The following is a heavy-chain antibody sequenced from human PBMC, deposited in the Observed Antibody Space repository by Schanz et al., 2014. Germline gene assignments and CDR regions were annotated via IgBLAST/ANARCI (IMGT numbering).Heavy chain of an antibody. V-gene: IGHV4-30-4*07. J-gene: IGHJ5*01. D-gene: IGHD4-17*01. CDR1: GGSISSGGYT. CDR2: IYYSGST. Sequence: QVQLQESGPGLVKPSQTLSLTCTVSGGSISSGGYTWSWIRQPPGKGLEWIGYIYYSGSTYFNPSLKSRVTISVDRSKNQFSLILNSVTAADTAVYYCARSPGDFPGWFDSWGQGTLVTVSS. CDR3: ARSPGDFPGWFDS.